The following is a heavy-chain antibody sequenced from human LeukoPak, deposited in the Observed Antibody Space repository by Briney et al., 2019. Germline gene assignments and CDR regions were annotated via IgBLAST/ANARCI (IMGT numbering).Heavy chain of an antibody. D-gene: IGHD5-18*01. CDR1: GYTFTGYY. V-gene: IGHV1-2*02. CDR3: ARAGYSYGLEFDY. CDR2: INPNSGGT. Sequence: ASVKVSCKASGYTFTGYYMHWVRQAPGQGLEWMGWINPNSGGTNYAQKFQGRVTMTRDTSISTAYMELSRLRSDDTAVYYCARAGYSYGLEFDYWGQGTLVTVSS. J-gene: IGHJ4*02.